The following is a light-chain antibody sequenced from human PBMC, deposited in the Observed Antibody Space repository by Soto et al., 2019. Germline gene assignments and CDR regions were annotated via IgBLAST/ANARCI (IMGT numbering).Light chain of an antibody. CDR3: QQSPGT. CDR1: QSVSSNY. V-gene: IGKV3-20*01. CDR2: GTS. Sequence: EIVLTQSPDTLSLSPGERATLSCRASQSVSSNYLAWYQQRPGQAPRLLIYGTSTRAAGIPDRFSGSGSGTDFSLTISRLEPEDFAVYYCQQSPGTFGQGTKVDIK. J-gene: IGKJ1*01.